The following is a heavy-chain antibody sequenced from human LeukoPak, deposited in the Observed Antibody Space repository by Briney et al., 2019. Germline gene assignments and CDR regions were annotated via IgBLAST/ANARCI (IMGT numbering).Heavy chain of an antibody. CDR2: IYYSGST. Sequence: SETLSLTCTVSGGSISSGGYYWSWIRQHPGKGLEWIGYIYYSGSTYYNPSLKSRVTISVDTSKNQFSLKLSSVTAADTAVYYCATFNGSYCSNTSCYVFDPWGQGTLVTVSS. CDR3: ATFNGSYCSNTSCYVFDP. V-gene: IGHV4-31*03. J-gene: IGHJ5*02. CDR1: GGSISSGGYY. D-gene: IGHD2-2*01.